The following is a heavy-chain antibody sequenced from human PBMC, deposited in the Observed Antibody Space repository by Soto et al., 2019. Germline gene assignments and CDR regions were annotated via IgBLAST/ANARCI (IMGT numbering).Heavy chain of an antibody. CDR1: GGTFSSYT. CDR3: TTMVRGEM. V-gene: IGHV1-69*02. D-gene: IGHD3-10*01. J-gene: IGHJ4*02. CDR2: IIPILGIA. Sequence: QVQLVQSGAEVKKPGSSVKVSCKASGGTFSSYTISWVRQAPGQGLEWMGRIIPILGIANYPQKCQGRVTITEDKSTSTAYMELRSLRSEDTAVYYCTTMVRGEMWGQGTLVTVSS.